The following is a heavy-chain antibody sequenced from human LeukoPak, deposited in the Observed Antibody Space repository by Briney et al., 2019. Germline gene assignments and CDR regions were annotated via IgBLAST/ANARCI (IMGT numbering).Heavy chain of an antibody. CDR1: GGSISSSSYY. Sequence: SETLSLTCTVSGGSISSSSYYWGWIRQPPGKGLEWIGSIYYSGSTYYNPSLKSRVTISVDTSKNQFFLKLSSVTAADTAVYYCARSAYYYDSSGYCFDYWGQGTLVTVSS. CDR3: ARSAYYYDSSGYCFDY. J-gene: IGHJ4*02. CDR2: IYYSGST. V-gene: IGHV4-39*01. D-gene: IGHD3-22*01.